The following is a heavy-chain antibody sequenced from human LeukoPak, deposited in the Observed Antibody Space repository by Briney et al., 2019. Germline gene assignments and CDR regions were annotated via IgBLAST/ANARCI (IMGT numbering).Heavy chain of an antibody. Sequence: GGSLRLSCAASGFTVSSNYMSWVRQAPGKGLEWVSVIYSGGSTYYADSVKGRFTISRDNAKSTLFLQMNSLRVEDTAVYYCAKLSSYWSFDYWGQGTLVTVSS. D-gene: IGHD6-13*01. CDR1: GFTVSSNY. CDR2: IYSGGST. CDR3: AKLSSYWSFDY. V-gene: IGHV3-53*01. J-gene: IGHJ4*02.